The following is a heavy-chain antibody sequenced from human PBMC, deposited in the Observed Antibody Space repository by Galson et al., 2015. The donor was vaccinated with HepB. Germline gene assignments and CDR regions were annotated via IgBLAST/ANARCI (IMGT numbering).Heavy chain of an antibody. CDR3: AKRAGHSWFDP. CDR1: GFTFSSYG. J-gene: IGHJ5*02. V-gene: IGHV3-23*01. Sequence: SLRLSCAASGFTFSSYGMYWVRQAPGKGLDWVSGISGGGDSTYYADSVKGRFTISRDNSKNTLFLQMSSLRADDTAIYYCAKRAGHSWFDPCGQGTLVTVSS. CDR2: ISGGGDST.